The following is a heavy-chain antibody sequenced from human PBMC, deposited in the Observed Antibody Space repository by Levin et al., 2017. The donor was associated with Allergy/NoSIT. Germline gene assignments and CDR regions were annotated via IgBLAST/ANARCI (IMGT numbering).Heavy chain of an antibody. D-gene: IGHD3-10*01. Sequence: SQTLSLTCTVSGGSISSYYSSNYWSWIRQPPGKGLEWIGYIHNGANTNYNPSLKSRVTISVDMSKNQFSLKLSSVTAADTAVYYCARLTGMWGWLDPWGQGTLVTVSS. CDR1: GGSISSYYSSNY. CDR3: ARLTGMWGWLDP. CDR2: IHNGANT. V-gene: IGHV4-61*01. J-gene: IGHJ5*02.